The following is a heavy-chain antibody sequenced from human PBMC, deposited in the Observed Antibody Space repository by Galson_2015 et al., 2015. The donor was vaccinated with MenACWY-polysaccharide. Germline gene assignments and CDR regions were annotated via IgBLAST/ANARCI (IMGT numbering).Heavy chain of an antibody. D-gene: IGHD1-26*01. CDR3: ARARGSPRGYGMDV. Sequence: SETLSLTCTVSGGSMNTYHWTWIRQSPGKGLEWVGQIYSSGSTNYNPSLKSRLSISLDTSNNHFSLKVTSVTAADTAVYYCARARGSPRGYGMDVWGQGTTVTVSS. CDR1: GGSMNTYH. V-gene: IGHV4-59*12. CDR2: IYSSGST. J-gene: IGHJ6*02.